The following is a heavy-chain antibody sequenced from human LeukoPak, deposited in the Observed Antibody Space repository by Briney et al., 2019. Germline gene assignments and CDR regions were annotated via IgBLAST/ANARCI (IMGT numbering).Heavy chain of an antibody. CDR1: GYTFTGYY. CDR3: ARPHGRIFGAYYFDY. D-gene: IGHD3-3*01. CDR2: INPNSGGT. Sequence: ASVKVSCKASGYTFTGYYMHWVRQAPGQGLEWMGWINPNSGGTNYAQKFQGRVTMTRDTSISTAYMELSRLRSDDTAVYYCARPHGRIFGAYYFDYWGQGTLVTVSS. V-gene: IGHV1-2*02. J-gene: IGHJ4*02.